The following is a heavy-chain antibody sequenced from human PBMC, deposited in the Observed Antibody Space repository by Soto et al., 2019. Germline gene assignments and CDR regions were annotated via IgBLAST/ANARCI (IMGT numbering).Heavy chain of an antibody. CDR2: IKSKTDGGTT. V-gene: IGHV3-15*01. D-gene: IGHD2-2*02. CDR3: TTDLGLWSVVVPAAIFDY. J-gene: IGHJ4*02. Sequence: GGSLRLSCAASGFTFSNAWMSWVRQAPGKGLEWVGRIKSKTDGGTTDYAAPVKGRFTISRDDSKNTLYLQMNSLKTEDTAVYYCTTDLGLWSVVVPAAIFDYWGQGTLVTVSS. CDR1: GFTFSNAW.